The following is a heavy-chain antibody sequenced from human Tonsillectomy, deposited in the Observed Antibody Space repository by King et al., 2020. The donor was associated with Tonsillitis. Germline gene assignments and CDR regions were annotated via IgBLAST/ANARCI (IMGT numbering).Heavy chain of an antibody. V-gene: IGHV4-31*03. J-gene: IGHJ3*02. Sequence: QLQESGPGLVKPSQTLSLTCTVSGGSISSGGYYWSWIRQHPGKGLEWIGYIYYSVSTYYNPSLKSRVTISVDTSKNQFSLKLSSVTAADTAVYYCARSQSSWDAFDIWGQGTMVTVSS. D-gene: IGHD6-13*01. CDR3: ARSQSSWDAFDI. CDR1: GGSISSGGYY. CDR2: IYYSVST.